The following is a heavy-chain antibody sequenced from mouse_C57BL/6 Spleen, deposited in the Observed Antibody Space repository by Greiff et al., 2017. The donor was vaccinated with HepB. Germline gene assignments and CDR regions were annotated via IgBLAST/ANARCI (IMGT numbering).Heavy chain of an antibody. CDR3: ARSSYYYGSLYYAMDY. J-gene: IGHJ4*01. CDR1: GYTFTSYW. CDR2: IHPNSGST. V-gene: IGHV1-64*01. D-gene: IGHD1-1*01. Sequence: QVQLQPPGAELVKPGASVKLSCKASGYTFTSYWMHWVKQRPGQGLEWIGMIHPNSGSTNYNEKFKSKATLTVDKSSSTAYMQLSSLTSEDSAVYYCARSSYYYGSLYYAMDYWGQGTSVTVSS.